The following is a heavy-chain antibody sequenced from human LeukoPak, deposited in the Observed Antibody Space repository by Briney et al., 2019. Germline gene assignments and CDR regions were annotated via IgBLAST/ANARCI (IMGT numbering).Heavy chain of an antibody. D-gene: IGHD1-1*01. J-gene: IGHJ4*02. V-gene: IGHV4-38-2*02. CDR1: GFSISSGYY. Sequence: SETLSLTCVVSGFSISSGYYWGWIRQPPGKGLECIGNIHPSGTTFFNSSLNSRVTMSIDTSKNQFPLKLTSVTAADTAVYYCAREVERRIVNWGQGILVTVSS. CDR3: AREVERRIVN. CDR2: IHPSGTT.